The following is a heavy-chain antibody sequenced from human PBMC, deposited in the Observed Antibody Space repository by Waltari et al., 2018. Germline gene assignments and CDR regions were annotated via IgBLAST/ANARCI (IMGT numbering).Heavy chain of an antibody. D-gene: IGHD3-22*01. CDR2: ISGSGDKT. V-gene: IGHV3-23*01. CDR3: VRELFTTAYADF. CDR1: GFTFSSHA. Sequence: EVQLLESGGGLVQPGGSLRLSCAASGFTFSSHAMSWVRQAPGKGPGWVSAISGSGDKTYYADSVTGRFTISRDNSKNTLVLQMNTLRTEDTAVYYCVRELFTTAYADFWGQGTLVTVSS. J-gene: IGHJ4*02.